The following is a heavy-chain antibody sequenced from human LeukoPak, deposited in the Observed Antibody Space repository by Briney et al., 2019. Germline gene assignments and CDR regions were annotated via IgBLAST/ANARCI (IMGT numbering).Heavy chain of an antibody. D-gene: IGHD3-9*01. Sequence: PSETLSLTCAVYGGSFSGYYWSWIRQPPGKGLEWIGEINHSGSTNYNPSLKSRVTISVDTSKNQFSLKLSSVTAADTAVYYCARGPRGRYDILTTPTRRGGAFDIWGQGTMVTVSP. V-gene: IGHV4-34*01. J-gene: IGHJ3*02. CDR2: INHSGST. CDR3: ARGPRGRYDILTTPTRRGGAFDI. CDR1: GGSFSGYY.